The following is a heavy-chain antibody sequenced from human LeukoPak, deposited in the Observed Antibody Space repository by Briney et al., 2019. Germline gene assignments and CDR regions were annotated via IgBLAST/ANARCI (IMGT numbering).Heavy chain of an antibody. J-gene: IGHJ6*02. D-gene: IGHD4-17*01. CDR3: AGTVTTADYGLDV. CDR1: GFFFRTYA. CDR2: ISYDGSNK. Sequence: SGGSLRLSCATSGFFFRTYAMHWVRQAPGKGLEWVALISYDGSNKYYADSVKGRFTISRDNSKNTLYLQMSSLRAEDTGVYFCAGTVTTADYGLDVWGQGTTVTVSS. V-gene: IGHV3-30*04.